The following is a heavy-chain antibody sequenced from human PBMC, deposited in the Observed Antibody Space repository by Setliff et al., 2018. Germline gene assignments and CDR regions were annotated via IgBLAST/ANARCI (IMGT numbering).Heavy chain of an antibody. CDR3: ARGGAAAQWFADY. Sequence: ASVKVSCKASGYTFTSYGISWVRQAPGQGLEWMGGIIPILGIANYAQKLQGRVTMTTDTSTSTAYMELRSLRSDDTAVYYCARGGAAAQWFADYWGQGTLVTVSS. D-gene: IGHD6-13*01. J-gene: IGHJ4*02. CDR1: GYTFTSYG. V-gene: IGHV1-18*01. CDR2: IIPILGIA.